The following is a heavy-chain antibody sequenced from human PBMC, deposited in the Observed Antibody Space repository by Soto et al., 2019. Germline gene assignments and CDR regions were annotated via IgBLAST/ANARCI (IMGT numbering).Heavy chain of an antibody. D-gene: IGHD1-7*01. J-gene: IGHJ5*02. Sequence: PXXTLSLTCTVSRGSITGYYWNWIWQPPGRGGECMGYFXHNGVXNPTTHNKSRXXISLDQPXXPFHLKFPSVPAGETAVYYCARKQKENYPTFDPGGGGPLFTSS. CDR3: ARKQKENYPTFDP. V-gene: IGHV4-59*01. CDR2: FXHNGVX. CDR1: RGSITGYY.